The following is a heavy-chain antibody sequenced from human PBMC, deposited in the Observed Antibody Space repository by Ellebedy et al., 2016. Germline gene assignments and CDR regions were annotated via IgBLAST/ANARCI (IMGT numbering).Heavy chain of an antibody. CDR2: INHSGST. J-gene: IGHJ4*02. CDR1: GGSFSGYY. V-gene: IGHV4-34*01. Sequence: SETLSLXXAVYGGSFSGYYWSWIRQPPGKGLEWIGEINHSGSTNYNPSLKSRVTISVDTSKNQFSLKLSSVTAADTAVYYCARVDCSGLCYFDYWGQGTLVTVSS. D-gene: IGHD2-21*01. CDR3: ARVDCSGLCYFDY.